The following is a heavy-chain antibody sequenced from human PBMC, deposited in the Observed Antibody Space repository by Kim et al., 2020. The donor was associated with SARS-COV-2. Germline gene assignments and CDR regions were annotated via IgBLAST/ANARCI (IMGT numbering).Heavy chain of an antibody. CDR2: IKSNTDGWTT. J-gene: IGHJ5*02. Sequence: GGSLRLSCAASGITFSNAWMNWVRQTPGKGLEWVGRIKSNTDGWTTDYAAPVKGRFSISRDDSKNILFLQMNSLKTEDTAVYYCTTDLPSYYGSGIYQTWGQGTLVTVSS. CDR1: GITFSNAW. V-gene: IGHV3-15*01. CDR3: TTDLPSYYGSGIYQT. D-gene: IGHD3-10*01.